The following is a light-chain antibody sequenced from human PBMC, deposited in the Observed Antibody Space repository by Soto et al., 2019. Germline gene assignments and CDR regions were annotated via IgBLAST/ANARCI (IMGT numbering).Light chain of an antibody. Sequence: QSALPQPASVSGSPGQSITISCTGTSSDVGGYNYVSWYQQHPGKGPKLLIYEVNNRPSGVSNRFSGSKSGNTASLTISGLQAEDEADYYCNSYTSSSTRVFGGGTKLTVL. CDR3: NSYTSSSTRV. CDR1: SSDVGGYNY. V-gene: IGLV2-14*01. CDR2: EVN. J-gene: IGLJ2*01.